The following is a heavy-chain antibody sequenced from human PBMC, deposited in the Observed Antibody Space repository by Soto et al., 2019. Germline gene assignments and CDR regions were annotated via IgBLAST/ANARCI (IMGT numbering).Heavy chain of an antibody. Sequence: QVTLKESGPVLVKPTEPLTLTCTVSGFSLSNPTMGVTWIRQPPGKALEWLAHIFSNDEKSYRTSLKSRLTISKDTSKSQVVLTMTSMDPVDTATYYCARIRSSHSGIYPFDFWGQGTLVTVSS. CDR1: GFSLSNPTMG. J-gene: IGHJ4*02. D-gene: IGHD3-10*01. V-gene: IGHV2-26*01. CDR2: IFSNDEK. CDR3: ARIRSSHSGIYPFDF.